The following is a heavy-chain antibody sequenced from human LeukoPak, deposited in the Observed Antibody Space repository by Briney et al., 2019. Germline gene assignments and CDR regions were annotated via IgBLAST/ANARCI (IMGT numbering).Heavy chain of an antibody. CDR1: GFIFSSYS. CDR2: ISSSSSYI. V-gene: IGHV3-21*01. J-gene: IGHJ5*02. Sequence: GGSLRHSCAASGFIFSSYSMNWVRQAPGKGLEWVSSISSSSSYIYYADSVKGRFTISRDNAKNSLYLQMNSLRAEDTAVYYCTRDWVAVAGTAWGQGILVTVSS. D-gene: IGHD6-19*01. CDR3: TRDWVAVAGTA.